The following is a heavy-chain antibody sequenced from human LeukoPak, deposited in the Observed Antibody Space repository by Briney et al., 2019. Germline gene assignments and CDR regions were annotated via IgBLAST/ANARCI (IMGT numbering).Heavy chain of an antibody. Sequence: PGGSLRLSCEGSGFSFNGYAMRWVRQAPGKGLEWVAVTGGSDDNTHYADSVKGRFSISRDTSENRLFLQMNSLRPDDSALYYCTKDLMTGFSSGWYLAYWGQGTLVTVSS. CDR2: TGGSDDNT. CDR1: GFSFNGYA. V-gene: IGHV3-23*01. CDR3: TKDLMTGFSSGWYLAY. D-gene: IGHD6-19*01. J-gene: IGHJ4*02.